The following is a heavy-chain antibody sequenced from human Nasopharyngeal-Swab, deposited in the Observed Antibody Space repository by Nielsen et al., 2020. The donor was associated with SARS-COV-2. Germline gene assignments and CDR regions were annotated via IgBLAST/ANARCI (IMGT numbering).Heavy chain of an antibody. CDR2: FDPEDGET. Sequence: WVRQAPGQGLEWMGGFDPEDGETIYAQKFQGRVTMTEDTSTDTAYMELSSLRAEDTAVYYCASTGSPQLLWFGEGPWGQGTLVTVSS. D-gene: IGHD3-10*01. V-gene: IGHV1-24*01. CDR3: ASTGSPQLLWFGEGP. J-gene: IGHJ5*02.